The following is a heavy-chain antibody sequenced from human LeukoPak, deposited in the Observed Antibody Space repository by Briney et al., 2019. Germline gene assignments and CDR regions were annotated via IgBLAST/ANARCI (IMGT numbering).Heavy chain of an antibody. J-gene: IGHJ4*02. CDR1: GGTFSSYA. CDR2: IIPIFGTA. Sequence: ASVKVSCKASGGTFSSYAISWVRQAPGQGLEWMGGIIPIFGTANYAQKFQGRVTITADESTSTAYMELSSLRSEDTAVYYCARDTRGRSSSWYGACDHWGQGTLVTVSS. V-gene: IGHV1-69*13. CDR3: ARDTRGRSSSWYGACDH. D-gene: IGHD6-13*01.